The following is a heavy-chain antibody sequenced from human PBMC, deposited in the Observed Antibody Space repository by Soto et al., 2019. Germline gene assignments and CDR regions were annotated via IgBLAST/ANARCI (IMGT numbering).Heavy chain of an antibody. CDR1: GYSLSGYY. V-gene: IGHV1-2*04. CDR3: ARDLIAVAGTYGIDV. CDR2: INPNSGGT. Sequence: ASLKRDWKASGYSLSGYYMRWRRQATEQGLEWMGWINPNSGGTNYAQKFQGWVTMTRDTSISTAYMELSRLRSDDTAVYYCARDLIAVAGTYGIDVWGQGTTVTVSS. D-gene: IGHD6-19*01. J-gene: IGHJ6*02.